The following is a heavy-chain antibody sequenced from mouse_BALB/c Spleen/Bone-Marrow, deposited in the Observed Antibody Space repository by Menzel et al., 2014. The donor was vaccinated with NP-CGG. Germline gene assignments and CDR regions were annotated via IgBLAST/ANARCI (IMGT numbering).Heavy chain of an antibody. Sequence: EVQLVEFGGGLVKPGGSLKLSCAASGFAFSSYDMSWVRQTPEKRLEWVATISSGGSYTYYPDSVKGRFTISRDNAKNTLYLQMSRLRSEDADFYYCGRHHYYGNYPAWFAYWGQGTLVTVSA. CDR3: GRHHYYGNYPAWFAY. CDR2: ISSGGSYT. D-gene: IGHD2-1*01. CDR1: GFAFSSYD. J-gene: IGHJ3*01. V-gene: IGHV5-9*02.